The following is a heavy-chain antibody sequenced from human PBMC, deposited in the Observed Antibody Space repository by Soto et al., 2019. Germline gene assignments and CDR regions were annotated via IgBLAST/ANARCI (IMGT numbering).Heavy chain of an antibody. D-gene: IGHD6-6*01. J-gene: IGHJ2*01. CDR3: ARPKAGIAARRVGWYLEL. CDR1: GGTFSSYA. CDR2: IIPIFGTA. V-gene: IGHV1-69*01. Sequence: QVQLVQSGAEVKKPGSSVKVSCKASGGTFSSYAISWVRQAPGQGLEWMGGIIPIFGTANYAQKFQGRVTITADESTSTAYMELSSLRSEDTAVYYCARPKAGIAARRVGWYLELWGRGTLVTVSS.